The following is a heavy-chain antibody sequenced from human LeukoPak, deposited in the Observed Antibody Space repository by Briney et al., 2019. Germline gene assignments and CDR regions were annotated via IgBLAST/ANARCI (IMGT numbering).Heavy chain of an antibody. CDR1: GFTFSSYW. Sequence: GGSLRLSCAASGFTFSSYWMSWVRQAPGKGLEWVSSISSSSSYIYYADSVKGRFTIFRDKFKNTLYLQLSSLRAEDTALYYCAKDRFGHTDQRPLAFDFWGQGTLVTVSS. D-gene: IGHD3-10*01. V-gene: IGHV3-21*04. CDR2: ISSSSSYI. J-gene: IGHJ4*02. CDR3: AKDRFGHTDQRPLAFDF.